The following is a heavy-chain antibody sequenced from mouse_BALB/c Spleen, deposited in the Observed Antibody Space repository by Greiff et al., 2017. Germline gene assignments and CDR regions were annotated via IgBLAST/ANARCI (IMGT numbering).Heavy chain of an antibody. V-gene: IGHV1-4*01. J-gene: IGHJ4*01. Sequence: QVQLKQSGAELARPGASVKMSCKASGYTFTSYTMHWVKQRPGQGLEWIGYINPSSGYTNYNQKFKDKATLTADKSSSTAYMQLSSLTSEDSAVYYCARYGNLYAMDYWGQGTSVTVSS. CDR2: INPSSGYT. D-gene: IGHD2-1*01. CDR3: ARYGNLYAMDY. CDR1: GYTFTSYT.